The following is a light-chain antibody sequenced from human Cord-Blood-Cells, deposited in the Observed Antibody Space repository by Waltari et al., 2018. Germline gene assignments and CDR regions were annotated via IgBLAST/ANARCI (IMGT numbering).Light chain of an antibody. CDR2: TAS. J-gene: IGKJ2*01. Sequence: QKTPSPSSLSASVGARVTITCRASQSISIYVNCYQQKTWKAPMLLIYTASILQSGAPSRFSGRESETDFTHTSSSQQPRDSAAYYCRQSYSTPDTLGQGPKLELK. CDR3: RQSYSTPDT. CDR1: QSISIY. V-gene: IGKV1-39*01.